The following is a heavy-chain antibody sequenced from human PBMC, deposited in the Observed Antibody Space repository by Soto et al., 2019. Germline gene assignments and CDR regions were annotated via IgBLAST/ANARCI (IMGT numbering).Heavy chain of an antibody. CDR1: GFSLSTSGVG. Sequence: QITLKESGPTLVKPTQTLTLTCTFSGFSLSTSGVGVGWIRQPPGKALEWLALISWDDDKRYSPSLKSRLTSTQDTSKYQVVLTITTMDPVDTATYYCAHEAGGSVSFDYWGQGTLVTVSS. CDR3: AHEAGGSVSFDY. J-gene: IGHJ4*02. V-gene: IGHV2-5*02. CDR2: ISWDDDK. D-gene: IGHD2-15*01.